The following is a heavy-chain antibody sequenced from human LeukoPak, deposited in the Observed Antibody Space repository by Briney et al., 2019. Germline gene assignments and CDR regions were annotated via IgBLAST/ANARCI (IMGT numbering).Heavy chain of an antibody. V-gene: IGHV4-59*01. CDR1: GGSISSYY. Sequence: SETLSLTCTVSGGSISSYYWSWIRQPPGKGLEWIGYIYYSGSTNYNPSLKSRVTISVDTSKNQFSLKLSSVTAADTAVYYCARGIEKATTGGYFDYWGQGTLVTVSS. CDR3: ARGIEKATTGGYFDY. D-gene: IGHD5-24*01. CDR2: IYYSGST. J-gene: IGHJ4*02.